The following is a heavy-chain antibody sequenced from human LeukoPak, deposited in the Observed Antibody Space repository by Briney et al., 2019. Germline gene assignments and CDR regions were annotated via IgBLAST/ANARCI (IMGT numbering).Heavy chain of an antibody. CDR2: ISAYNGNT. V-gene: IGHV1-18*01. J-gene: IGHJ3*02. D-gene: IGHD3-22*01. Sequence: ASVKVSCKASGYTFTSYGISWVRQAPGQGLEWMGWISAYNGNTNYAQKLQGRVTMTTDTSTSTAYMELRSLRSDDTAVYYCARDPPVYYYDSSGYYRPPIDIRGQGTMVTVSS. CDR1: GYTFTSYG. CDR3: ARDPPVYYYDSSGYYRPPIDI.